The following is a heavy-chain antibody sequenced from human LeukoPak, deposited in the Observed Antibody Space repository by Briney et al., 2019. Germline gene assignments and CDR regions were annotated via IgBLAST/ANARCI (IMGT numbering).Heavy chain of an antibody. CDR3: ARRSCTNGVCSFDY. CDR2: IYTSGST. D-gene: IGHD2-8*01. V-gene: IGHV4-4*07. J-gene: IGHJ4*02. CDR1: GGSISSYY. Sequence: SETLSLTCTVSGGSISSYYWSWIRQPAGKGLEWIGRIYTSGSTNYNPSLKSRVTMSVDTSKNQFSLKLSSVTAADTAVHYCARRSCTNGVCSFDYWGQGTLVTVSS.